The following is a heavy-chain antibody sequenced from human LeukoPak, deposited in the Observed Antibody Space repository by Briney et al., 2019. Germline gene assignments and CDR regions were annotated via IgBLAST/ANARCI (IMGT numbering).Heavy chain of an antibody. D-gene: IGHD5-18*01. CDR1: GFTFSNYC. Sequence: PGVALRLSCAASGFTFSNYCMIWVRRPPGKGLEWVASINLDGSAQYLVDSVKGRFTISRDNANNSLYLQMNSLSAEDTDVCYCARGYKANYFDCWGKGIMVTVSS. J-gene: IGHJ4*02. CDR3: ARGYKANYFDC. V-gene: IGHV3-7*04. CDR2: INLDGSAQ.